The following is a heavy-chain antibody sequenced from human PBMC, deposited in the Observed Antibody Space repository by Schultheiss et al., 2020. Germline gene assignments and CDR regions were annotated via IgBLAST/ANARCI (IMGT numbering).Heavy chain of an antibody. CDR1: GGSISSYY. Sequence: TLSLTGTVSGGSISSYYWSWIRQPPGKGLEWIGYSYYSGSTYYNPSLKSRVTISVDTSKNQVSLQLNSVTPEDTAVYYCAREGDYDSSGFVDYWGKGTLVTVSS. CDR2: SYYSGST. D-gene: IGHD3-22*01. CDR3: AREGDYDSSGFVDY. V-gene: IGHV4-59*12. J-gene: IGHJ4*02.